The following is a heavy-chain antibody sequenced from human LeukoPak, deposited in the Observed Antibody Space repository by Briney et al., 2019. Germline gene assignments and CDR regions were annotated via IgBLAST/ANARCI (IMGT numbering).Heavy chain of an antibody. CDR3: ARDPAAAGPGGNWFDP. Sequence: GGSLRLSCAASGFTFSSYWMSWVRQAPGKGLEWVANIKQDGSEKYYVDSVKGRFTISRDNAKNSLYLQMNSLRAEDTAVYYSARDPAAAGPGGNWFDPWGQGTLVTVSS. D-gene: IGHD6-13*01. CDR2: IKQDGSEK. J-gene: IGHJ5*02. V-gene: IGHV3-7*01. CDR1: GFTFSSYW.